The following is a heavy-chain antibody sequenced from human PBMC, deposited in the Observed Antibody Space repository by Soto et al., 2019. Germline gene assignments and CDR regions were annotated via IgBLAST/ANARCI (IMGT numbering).Heavy chain of an antibody. V-gene: IGHV1-46*01. CDR2: INPSGGNT. CDR1: GYTFTSYY. J-gene: IGHJ4*02. D-gene: IGHD3-22*01. Sequence: EASVKVSCKASGYTFTSYYMHWVRQAPGQGLEWMGIINPSGGNTRYAQKFQGRVTMTRDTSTSTVYMELSSLRSEDTAVYYCARGLIYDSSGYYFDYWGQGTLVTVSS. CDR3: ARGLIYDSSGYYFDY.